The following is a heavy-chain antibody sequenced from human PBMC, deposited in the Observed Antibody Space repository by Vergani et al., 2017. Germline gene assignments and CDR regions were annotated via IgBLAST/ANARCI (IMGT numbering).Heavy chain of an antibody. Sequence: QVQLVESGGGVVQRGGSLRLSCATSGFTLSNYDMQWIRPGPGKGLEFVAFIQVDGSNQYYADSVKGRFTLSRDFSKNTLYLQMNSLRTDDTATYYCAKHFRGWGIDYWGQGTQVIVSS. V-gene: IGHV3-30*02. CDR2: IQVDGSNQ. J-gene: IGHJ4*02. D-gene: IGHD3-16*01. CDR1: GFTLSNYD. CDR3: AKHFRGWGIDY.